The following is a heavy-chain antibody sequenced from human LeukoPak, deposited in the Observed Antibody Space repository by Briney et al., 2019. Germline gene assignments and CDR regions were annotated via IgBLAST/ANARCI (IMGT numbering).Heavy chain of an antibody. CDR3: ATKYYYDSSGYYLDY. Sequence: ASVKVPCKVSGYTLTELSMHWVRQAPGKGLEWMGGFDPEDGETICAQKFQGRVTMTEDTSTDTACMELSSLRSEDTAVYYCATKYYYDSSGYYLDYWGQGTLVTVSS. J-gene: IGHJ4*02. V-gene: IGHV1-24*01. CDR2: FDPEDGET. CDR1: GYTLTELS. D-gene: IGHD3-22*01.